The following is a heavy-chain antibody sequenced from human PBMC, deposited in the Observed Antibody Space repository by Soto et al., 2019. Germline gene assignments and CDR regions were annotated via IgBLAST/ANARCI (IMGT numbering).Heavy chain of an antibody. Sequence: EVQLVESGGGFVQPGGSLRLSCVASRFSFTNAWRSWVRQAPGKGPEWVGRIKSKTDGGTADYAAPVKGRFTISRDDSQNTLYLHMDSLKTEATALYHCSTDIGIYGLDIWGQGTTVTVSS. J-gene: IGHJ6*02. CDR3: STDIGIYGLDI. V-gene: IGHV3-15*01. CDR1: RFSFTNAW. D-gene: IGHD1-26*01. CDR2: IKSKTDGGTA.